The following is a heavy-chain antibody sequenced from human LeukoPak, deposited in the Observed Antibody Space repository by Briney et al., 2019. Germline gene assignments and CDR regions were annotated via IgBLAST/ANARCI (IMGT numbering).Heavy chain of an antibody. D-gene: IGHD3-22*01. Sequence: PSETLSLTCTVSGGSISSGGYYWSWIRQHPGKGLEWIGYIYYSGSTYYNPSLKNRVTISVDTSKNQFSLKLSSVTAADTAVYYCARRAYDSSGYPSPPPYYMDVWGKGTTVTVSS. J-gene: IGHJ6*03. CDR1: GGSISSGGYY. V-gene: IGHV4-31*03. CDR3: ARRAYDSSGYPSPPPYYMDV. CDR2: IYYSGST.